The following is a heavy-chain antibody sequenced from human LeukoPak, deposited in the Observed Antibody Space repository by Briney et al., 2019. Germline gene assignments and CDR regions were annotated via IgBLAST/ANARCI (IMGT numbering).Heavy chain of an antibody. CDR3: ARDSRPRGGSCFDH. CDR2: IKEDGSEM. J-gene: IGHJ4*02. D-gene: IGHD2-15*01. V-gene: IGHV3-7*01. CDR1: GFTFTDHW. Sequence: GGSLRLSCAASGFTFTDHWMSWVRQTPGKGLEWGVNIKEDGSEMYYVDFVKGRFTISRDDAINSVYLQMNNLTAEDTAVYYGARDSRPRGGSCFDHWGQGALVIVSS.